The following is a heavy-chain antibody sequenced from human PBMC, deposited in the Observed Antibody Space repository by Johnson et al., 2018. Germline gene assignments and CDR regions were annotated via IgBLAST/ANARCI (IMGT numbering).Heavy chain of an antibody. CDR2: ICWDGGST. V-gene: IGHV3-43D*03. CDR1: GFTFDDYA. CDR3: AKFSVPYYYGSGSYSYYYMDV. Sequence: QLVESGGVVVQPGGSLRLSCAASGFTFDDYAMHWVRQAPGKGLEWVSLICWDGGSTYYADSVKGGFTISRDNSKNSLYPQMNSLRAKDTALYYCAKFSVPYYYGSGSYSYYYMDVWGKGTTVTVSS. D-gene: IGHD3-10*01. J-gene: IGHJ6*03.